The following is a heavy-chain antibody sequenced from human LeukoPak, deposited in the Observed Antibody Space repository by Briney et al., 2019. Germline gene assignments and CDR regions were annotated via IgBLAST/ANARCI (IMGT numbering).Heavy chain of an antibody. J-gene: IGHJ3*02. CDR2: INPSSGST. V-gene: IGHV1-46*01. D-gene: IGHD3-9*01. CDR1: GYTLTNYY. CDR3: AIDGNYDILTGCPANI. Sequence: GASVKVSCKASGYTLTNYYMHWVRQAPGQGLEWMGIINPSSGSTLYAQKFQGRVTMTRDTSTSTVYMELSSLRSEDTAVYYCAIDGNYDILTGCPANIWGQGTMVTVSS.